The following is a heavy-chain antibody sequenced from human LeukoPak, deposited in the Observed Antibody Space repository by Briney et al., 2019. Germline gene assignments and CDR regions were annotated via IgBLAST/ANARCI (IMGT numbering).Heavy chain of an antibody. Sequence: SETLSLTCTVSGGSISSYYWSWIRQPPRKRLGWVGYIYYSGSTNYNPSLQRRATISVDTSNNQFSLKLSSQTDADTAVYYCARSNHTKYVAAGNYWGQGTLVTVSS. CDR3: ARSNHTKYVAAGNY. D-gene: IGHD6-13*01. CDR2: IYYSGST. V-gene: IGHV4-59*12. CDR1: GGSISSYY. J-gene: IGHJ4*02.